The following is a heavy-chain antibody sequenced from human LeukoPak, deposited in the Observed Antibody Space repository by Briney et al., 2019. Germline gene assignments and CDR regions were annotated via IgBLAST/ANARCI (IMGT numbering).Heavy chain of an antibody. CDR1: GFTFSRYG. D-gene: IGHD6-19*01. Sequence: GGSLRLSCAASGFTFSRYGMHWVRQAPGKGLEWVAVISYDGSNKYYADSVKGRFTISRDNSKNTLYLQMNSLRAEDTAVYYCARRGPSVAGSYDYWGQGTLVTVSS. V-gene: IGHV3-30*03. CDR3: ARRGPSVAGSYDY. CDR2: ISYDGSNK. J-gene: IGHJ4*02.